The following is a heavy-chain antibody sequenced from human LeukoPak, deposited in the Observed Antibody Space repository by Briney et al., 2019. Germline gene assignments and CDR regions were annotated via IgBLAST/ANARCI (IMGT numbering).Heavy chain of an antibody. CDR2: ILYSGTT. CDR3: ARSLGTGANNAYDP. CDR1: GGSINSYY. D-gene: IGHD1/OR15-1a*01. Sequence: PSETLSLTCTVSGGSINSYYWSWIRQPPGKGLEWIGFILYSGTTNYNPSLKSRVTISVDTSKNQFSLKLSSVTAADTAVYFCARSLGTGANNAYDPWGQGTLVTVSS. J-gene: IGHJ5*02. V-gene: IGHV4-59*01.